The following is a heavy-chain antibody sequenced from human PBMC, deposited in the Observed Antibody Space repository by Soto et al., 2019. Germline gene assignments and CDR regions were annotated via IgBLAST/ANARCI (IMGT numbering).Heavy chain of an antibody. J-gene: IGHJ5*02. CDR3: AGLIWGSHYRGGLYSFGP. CDR1: GGSFSDYS. Sequence: SETLSLTCAVYGGSFSDYSWTWIRQPPGKGLEWIGEINHSGSTYYNPSLKSRVTISVDTSKNQFSLKLTSVTAADTAVYYCAGLIWGSHYRGGLYSFGPWGQGTQVTVSS. CDR2: INHSGST. D-gene: IGHD2-8*01. V-gene: IGHV4-34*01.